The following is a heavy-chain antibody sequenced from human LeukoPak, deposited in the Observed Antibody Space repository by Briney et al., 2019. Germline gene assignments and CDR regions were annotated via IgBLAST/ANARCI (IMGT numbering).Heavy chain of an antibody. J-gene: IGHJ3*02. CDR3: ARGRAGYALDI. V-gene: IGHV3-53*01. Sequence: GGSLGLSCAASGFTVSSNYMSWVRQAPGKGLEWVSVIYSGGSTYYADSVKGRFTISRDNSKNTLYLQMNSLRAEDTAVYYCARGRAGYALDIWGQGTMVTVSS. D-gene: IGHD6-13*01. CDR1: GFTVSSNY. CDR2: IYSGGST.